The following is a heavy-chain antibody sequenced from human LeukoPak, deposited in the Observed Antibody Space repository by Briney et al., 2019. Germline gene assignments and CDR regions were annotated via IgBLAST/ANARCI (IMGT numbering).Heavy chain of an antibody. D-gene: IGHD2-2*02. CDR1: GGSISSSSYY. V-gene: IGHV4-39*07. CDR3: ARDRVTATAIGDFDY. CDR2: IYYSGST. Sequence: SETLSLTRTVSGGSISSSSYYWGWIRQPPGKGLEWIGSIYYSGSTYYNPSLKSRVTISVDTSKNQFSLKLSSVTAADTAVYYCARDRVTATAIGDFDYWGQGTLVTISS. J-gene: IGHJ4*02.